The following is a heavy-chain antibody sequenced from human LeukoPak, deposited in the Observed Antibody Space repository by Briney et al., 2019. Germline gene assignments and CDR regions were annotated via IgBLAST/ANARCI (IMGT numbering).Heavy chain of an antibody. V-gene: IGHV4-34*01. D-gene: IGHD6-19*01. CDR1: GVPFSNYY. Sequence: SETLSLTCAVSGVPFSNYYWSWVRQSPRQGLEWIGEINHSVYTNYNPSLKSRVTMSIDTSKNQFSLTLTSVTAADAGVYYCTRAVAGHPDWGQGTLVTVSS. J-gene: IGHJ4*01. CDR3: TRAVAGHPD. CDR2: INHSVYT.